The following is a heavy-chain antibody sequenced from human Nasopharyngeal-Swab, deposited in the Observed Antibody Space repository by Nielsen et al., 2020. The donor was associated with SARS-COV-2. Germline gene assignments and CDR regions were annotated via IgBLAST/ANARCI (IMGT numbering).Heavy chain of an antibody. CDR2: TYYRSKWYN. D-gene: IGHD6-13*01. CDR3: AREPGGAAAGPLFDY. V-gene: IGHV6-1*01. J-gene: IGHJ4*02. Sequence: WIGQSPSRGLEWLGRTYYRSKWYNDYAVSVKSRITINPDTSKNQFSLQLNSVTPEDTAVYYCAREPGGAAAGPLFDYWGQGTLVTVSS.